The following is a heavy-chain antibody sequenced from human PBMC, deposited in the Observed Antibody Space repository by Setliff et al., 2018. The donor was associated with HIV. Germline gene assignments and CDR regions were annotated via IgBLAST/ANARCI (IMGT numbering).Heavy chain of an antibody. V-gene: IGHV4-38-2*02. Sequence: PSETLSLTSTVSGYSISSGYYWGWIRQPPGKGLEWIGSIYHSGSTYYNPSLKSRVTISVDTSKNQFSLKLSSVTAADTAVYYCARAMRGVVVTNMYYYYGMDVWGQGTTVTVSS. CDR1: GYSISSGYY. J-gene: IGHJ6*02. D-gene: IGHD2-21*02. CDR3: ARAMRGVVVTNMYYYYGMDV. CDR2: IYHSGST.